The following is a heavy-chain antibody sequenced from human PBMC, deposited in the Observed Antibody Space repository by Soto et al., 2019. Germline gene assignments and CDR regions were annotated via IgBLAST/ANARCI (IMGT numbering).Heavy chain of an antibody. CDR3: AREGGYGEVSGY. V-gene: IGHV4-30-4*01. CDR1: GGSISSGDYY. D-gene: IGHD4-17*01. Sequence: QVQLQESGPGLVKPSQTLSLTCTVSGGSISSGDYYWSWIRQPPGKGLGWIGYVYYSGSTYYNPSLKSRVTISVGTSKNQFSLKLTSGTAADTAVYYCAREGGYGEVSGYWGQGTLVTVSS. CDR2: VYYSGST. J-gene: IGHJ4*02.